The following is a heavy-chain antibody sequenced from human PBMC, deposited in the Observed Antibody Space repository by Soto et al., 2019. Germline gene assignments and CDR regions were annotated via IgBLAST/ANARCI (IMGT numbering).Heavy chain of an antibody. CDR2: IYYSGST. CDR1: GGSISSSSYY. V-gene: IGHV4-39*01. CDR3: ARRPYSSPFDY. D-gene: IGHD6-13*01. Sequence: QLQLQESGPGLVKPSETLSLTCTVSGGSISSSSYYWGWIRQPPGKGLEWIGSIYYSGSTYYNPSLKSRVTISVDTSKNQFSLKLSSVTAADTAVYYCARRPYSSPFDYWGQGTLVTVSS. J-gene: IGHJ4*02.